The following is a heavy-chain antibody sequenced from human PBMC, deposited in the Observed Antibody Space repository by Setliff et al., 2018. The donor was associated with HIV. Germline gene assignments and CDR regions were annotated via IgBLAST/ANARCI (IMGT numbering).Heavy chain of an antibody. CDR2: IHSGGST. J-gene: IGHJ6*02. V-gene: IGHV3-66*01. Sequence: VGSLRLSCAASGFTVSNDYMSWVRQAPGRGLEWVSVIHSGGSTYYADSVKGRFIISRDNSKNTLYLQMNSLRAEDTAVYYCARDPGRYNGMDVWGQGTTVTVSS. CDR3: ARDPGRYNGMDV. CDR1: GFTVSNDY. D-gene: IGHD1-20*01.